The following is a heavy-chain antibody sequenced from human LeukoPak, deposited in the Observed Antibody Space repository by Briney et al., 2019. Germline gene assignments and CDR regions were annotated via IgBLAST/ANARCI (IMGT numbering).Heavy chain of an antibody. V-gene: IGHV4-31*03. CDR3: ARDLGGYSSSRRAFDI. CDR2: IYYSGST. D-gene: IGHD6-13*01. CDR1: GGSISSGGYY. Sequence: SETLSLTCTVSGGSISSGGYYWSWIRQHPGKGLEWIGYIYYSGSTYYNPSLKSRVTISVDTSKNQFSLKLSSVTAADTAVYYCARDLGGYSSSRRAFDIWGQGTMVTVSS. J-gene: IGHJ3*02.